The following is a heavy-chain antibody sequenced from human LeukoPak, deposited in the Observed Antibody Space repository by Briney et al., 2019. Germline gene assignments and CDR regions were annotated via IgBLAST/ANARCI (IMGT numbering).Heavy chain of an antibody. J-gene: IGHJ4*02. CDR1: GGSIGSYH. Sequence: SETLSLTCNVSGGSIGSYHWSWVRQSPGKGLEWIGDIYYSGSTNYNPSLKSRVTLLVDMSKNQFSLKVRSVTAVDTAMYYCARNRWGTGASFDSWGQGTLVTVSS. CDR2: IYYSGST. D-gene: IGHD4-23*01. CDR3: ARNRWGTGASFDS. V-gene: IGHV4-59*01.